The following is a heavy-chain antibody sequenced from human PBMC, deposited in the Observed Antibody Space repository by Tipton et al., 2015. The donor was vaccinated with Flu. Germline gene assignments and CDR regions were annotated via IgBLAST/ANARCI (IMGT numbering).Heavy chain of an antibody. CDR3: ARGSAFANTYLDF. CDR1: GDSIGSDYY. Sequence: TLSLTCSVSGDSIGSDYYWGWIRQPPGKGLEWLGNIHHSGITYYNSSLKSRVTISVDKSNNQFSLKVTSLTAADTAVYYCARGSAFANTYLDFWGQGTLVTVSS. D-gene: IGHD6-19*01. J-gene: IGHJ4*02. V-gene: IGHV4-38-2*02. CDR2: IHHSGIT.